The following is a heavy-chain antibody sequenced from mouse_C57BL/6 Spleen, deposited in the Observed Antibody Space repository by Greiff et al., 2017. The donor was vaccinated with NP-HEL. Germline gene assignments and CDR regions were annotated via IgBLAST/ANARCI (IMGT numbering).Heavy chain of an antibody. CDR1: GYTFTSYW. V-gene: IGHV1-69*01. Sequence: QVQLQQSGAELVMPGASVKLSCKASGYTFTSYWMHWVKQRPGQGLEWIGEIDPSDSYTNYNQKFKGKSTLTVDKSSSTAYMQLSSLTSEDSAVYYCAGGWLLRKYFDYWGQGTTLTVSS. D-gene: IGHD2-3*01. CDR2: IDPSDSYT. J-gene: IGHJ2*01. CDR3: AGGWLLRKYFDY.